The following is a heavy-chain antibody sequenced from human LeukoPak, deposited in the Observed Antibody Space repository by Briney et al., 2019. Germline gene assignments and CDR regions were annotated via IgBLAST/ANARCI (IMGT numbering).Heavy chain of an antibody. V-gene: IGHV5-51*01. CDR2: IFPGDSDT. CDR3: TRGSGSYVH. J-gene: IGHJ1*01. CDR1: GYSFTKHW. D-gene: IGHD6-19*01. Sequence: GESLKISCNGSGYSFTKHWIAWVRQLPGKGLKWMGIIFPGDSDTRYSPSFQGQVTISADKSISTAYLQWSSLKASDTAMYYCTRGSGSYVHWGQGTLVTVSS.